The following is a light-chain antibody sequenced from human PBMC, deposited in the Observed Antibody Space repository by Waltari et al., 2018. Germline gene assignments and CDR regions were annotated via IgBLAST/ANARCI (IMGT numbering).Light chain of an antibody. CDR1: QYVSSY. Sequence: DIQMTQSPSSLSASVGDRVTITCRASQYVSSYVTWYQQRPGRAPELLIYISSNLQSGCSSRFSGSGSGTDFTLTISGLQPGDFATYYCQQSYKTPYTFGQGTKLEVK. V-gene: IGKV1-39*01. CDR3: QQSYKTPYT. J-gene: IGKJ2*01. CDR2: ISS.